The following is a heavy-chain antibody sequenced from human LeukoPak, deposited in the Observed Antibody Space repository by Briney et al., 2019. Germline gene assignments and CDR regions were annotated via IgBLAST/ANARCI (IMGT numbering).Heavy chain of an antibody. Sequence: GGSLRLSCAASGFTVSQSYMSWVRQAPGKGLEWVSIIYAGGNTYYADSVKGRFTISRDTSKNTAYLEMNSLRVEDTAMYYCARDGAVVAGTAQHWGQGALVTVSS. CDR3: ARDGAVVAGTAQH. CDR1: GFTVSQSY. V-gene: IGHV3-53*01. D-gene: IGHD6-19*01. CDR2: IYAGGNT. J-gene: IGHJ1*01.